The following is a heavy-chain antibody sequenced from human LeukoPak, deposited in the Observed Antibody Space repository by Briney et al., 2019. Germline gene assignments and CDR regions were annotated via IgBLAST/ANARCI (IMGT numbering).Heavy chain of an antibody. CDR1: GYTFTGYY. Sequence: ASVKVSCKASGYTFTGYYMHWVRQAPGQGLEWMGWINPNSGGTNYAQKSQGRVTMTRDTSISTAYMELSRLRSDDTAVYYCASGSVYYYYYMDVWGKGTTVTVSS. V-gene: IGHV1-2*02. J-gene: IGHJ6*03. CDR3: ASGSVYYYYYMDV. CDR2: INPNSGGT.